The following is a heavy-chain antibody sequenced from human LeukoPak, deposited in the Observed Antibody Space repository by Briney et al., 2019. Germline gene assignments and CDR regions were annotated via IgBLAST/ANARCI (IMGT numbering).Heavy chain of an antibody. D-gene: IGHD3-3*01. CDR3: ARAYYDFWSGRSLGYSYYYMDV. Sequence: PSETLSLTCAVYGGSFSGYYWSWIRQPPGKGLEWIGEINHSGSTNYNPSLKGRVTISVDTSKNQFSLKLSSVTAADTAVYYCARAYYDFWSGRSLGYSYYYMDVWGKGTTVTVSS. J-gene: IGHJ6*03. V-gene: IGHV4-34*01. CDR2: INHSGST. CDR1: GGSFSGYY.